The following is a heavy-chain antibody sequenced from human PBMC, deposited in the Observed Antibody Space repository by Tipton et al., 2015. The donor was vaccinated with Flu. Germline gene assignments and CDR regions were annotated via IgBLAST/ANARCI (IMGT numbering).Heavy chain of an antibody. CDR2: ISGSGGST. D-gene: IGHD3-10*01. Sequence: SLRLSCEASGFEASGFPFSNYAMTWVRQAPGKGLESVSGISGSGGSTYYSDSVKGRFSISRDNSKNTLDLQMNSLRDEDTAVYYCAKGVLDPTNWFDPWGQGTLVIVSS. J-gene: IGHJ5*02. V-gene: IGHV3-23*01. CDR3: AKGVLDPTNWFDP. CDR1: GFPFSNYA.